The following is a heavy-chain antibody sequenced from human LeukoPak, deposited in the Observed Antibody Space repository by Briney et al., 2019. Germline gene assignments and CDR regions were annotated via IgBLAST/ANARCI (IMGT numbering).Heavy chain of an antibody. CDR2: INHSGST. CDR3: ARLPSGWYQGDY. J-gene: IGHJ4*02. D-gene: IGHD6-19*01. V-gene: IGHV4-34*01. Sequence: SETLSLTCAVYGGSFSGYYWSWIRQPPGKGLEWIGEINHSGSTNYNPSLKSRVTISVDTSKNQFSLKLSSVTAADTAVYYCARLPSGWYQGDYWGQGTLVAVSS. CDR1: GGSFSGYY.